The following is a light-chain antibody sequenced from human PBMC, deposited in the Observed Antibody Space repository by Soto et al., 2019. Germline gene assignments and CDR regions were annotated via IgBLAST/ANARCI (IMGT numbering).Light chain of an antibody. Sequence: QSVLTQPASVSGSPGQSITFSCTGTSSDVGSYHYVSWHQQPPGKAPKLIIYDVNNRPSGVPSRFSGSKSGNTASLIISGLQTEDEADYYCCAYSTSGTHVFGTGTKVTVL. CDR1: SSDVGSYHY. CDR3: CAYSTSGTHV. J-gene: IGLJ1*01. V-gene: IGLV2-14*03. CDR2: DVN.